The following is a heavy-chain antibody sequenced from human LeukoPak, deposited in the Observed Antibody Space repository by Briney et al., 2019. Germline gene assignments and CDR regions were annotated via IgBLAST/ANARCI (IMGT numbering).Heavy chain of an antibody. Sequence: PSETLSLTCAVSDDSFSSHYWTWIRQPPGKGLEWIGYISYIGSTNYNPSLKSRVTISIDTSRNQFSLRLSSVTAADTAVYYCARDLVTVAKGFDIWGQGTMVSVSS. CDR2: ISYIGST. J-gene: IGHJ3*02. V-gene: IGHV4-59*11. CDR3: ARDLVTVAKGFDI. D-gene: IGHD4-17*01. CDR1: DDSFSSHY.